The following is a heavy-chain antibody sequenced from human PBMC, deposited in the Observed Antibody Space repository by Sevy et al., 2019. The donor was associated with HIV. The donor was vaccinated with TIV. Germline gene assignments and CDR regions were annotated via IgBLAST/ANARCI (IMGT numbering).Heavy chain of an antibody. CDR3: AKEGRDPYSSGWYDH. CDR1: GFTFSSYA. D-gene: IGHD6-19*01. J-gene: IGHJ5*02. CDR2: ISASGGGT. Sequence: GGSLRLSCVASGFTFSSYAMSWVRQAPGKGLEWVSGISASGGGTYYADSVQGRVTISRDNSKNTLYVQMNSLTTEDTAVYYCAKEGRDPYSSGWYDHWGQGTLVTVSS. V-gene: IGHV3-23*01.